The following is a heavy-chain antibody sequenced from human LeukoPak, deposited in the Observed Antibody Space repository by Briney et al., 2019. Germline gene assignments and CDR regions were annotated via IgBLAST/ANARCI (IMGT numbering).Heavy chain of an antibody. J-gene: IGHJ4*02. CDR1: GGSFSGYY. D-gene: IGHD6-19*01. CDR3: ARGPGIAVAAVFDY. Sequence: SETLSLTCAVYGGSFSGYYWSWIRQPPGKGPEWIGEINHSGSTNYNPSLKSRVTISVDTSKNQFSLKLSSVTAADTAVYYCARGPGIAVAAVFDYWGQGTLVTVSS. V-gene: IGHV4-34*01. CDR2: INHSGST.